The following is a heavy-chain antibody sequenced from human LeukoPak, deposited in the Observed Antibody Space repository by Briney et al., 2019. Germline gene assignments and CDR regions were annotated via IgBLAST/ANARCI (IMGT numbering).Heavy chain of an antibody. CDR3: ARGATFGGTQGAYYYYGMDV. Sequence: PGGSLRLSCAASGFTFSSYAMSWVRQAPGKGLEWVSAISGSGGSTYYADSVKGRFTISRDNSKNTLYLQMNSLRAEDTAVYYCARGATFGGTQGAYYYYGMDVWGQGTTVIVSS. V-gene: IGHV3-23*01. D-gene: IGHD3-16*01. CDR2: ISGSGGST. J-gene: IGHJ6*02. CDR1: GFTFSSYA.